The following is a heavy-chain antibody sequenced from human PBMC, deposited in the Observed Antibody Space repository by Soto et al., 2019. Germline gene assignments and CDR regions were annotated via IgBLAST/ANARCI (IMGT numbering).Heavy chain of an antibody. J-gene: IGHJ6*02. Sequence: QVQLQESGPGLVKPSETLSLTCTVSGGSISSYYWSWIRQPPGKGLAWIGHIFYSGSTEYNPSLKSRVTISVDTSKTQFSLKLSSVTAADTAVYYCARDRKKVTWYYALDVWGQGTTVTVSS. V-gene: IGHV4-59*01. CDR2: IFYSGST. D-gene: IGHD2-21*02. CDR3: ARDRKKVTWYYALDV. CDR1: GGSISSYY.